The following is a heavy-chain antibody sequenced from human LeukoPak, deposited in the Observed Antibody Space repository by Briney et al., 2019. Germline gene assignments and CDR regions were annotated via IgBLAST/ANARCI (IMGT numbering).Heavy chain of an antibody. CDR3: ATIKSGYPFGYFDF. CDR2: MTDSETT. D-gene: IGHD5-18*01. J-gene: IGHJ4*02. CDR1: GVSITTHY. V-gene: IGHV4-59*11. Sequence: SSETLSLTCTVSGVSITTHYWSWLRQPPGKELEWIAYMTDSETTKNNPSLKRRITLSAETSKNQFSLSLSSVTEADTAVYFCATIKSGYPFGYFDFWGQGILVTVSS.